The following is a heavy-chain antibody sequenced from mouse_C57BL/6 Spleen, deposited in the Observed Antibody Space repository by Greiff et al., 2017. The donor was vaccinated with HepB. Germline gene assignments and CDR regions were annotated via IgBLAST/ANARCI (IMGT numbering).Heavy chain of an antibody. CDR3: AKNNDGFYPLYYAMDY. CDR2: IYPGDGDT. V-gene: IGHV1-82*01. J-gene: IGHJ4*01. D-gene: IGHD2-3*01. CDR1: GYAFSSSW. Sequence: VQLQQSGPELVKPGASVKISCKASGYAFSSSWMNWVKQRPGKGLEWIGRIYPGDGDTNYNGKFKGKATLTADKSSSTAYMQLRSLTSEDSAVYFCAKNNDGFYPLYYAMDYWGQGTSVTVSS.